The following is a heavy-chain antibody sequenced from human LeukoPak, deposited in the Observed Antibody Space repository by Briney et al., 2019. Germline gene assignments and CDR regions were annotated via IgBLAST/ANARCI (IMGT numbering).Heavy chain of an antibody. CDR1: GGSFSGYY. D-gene: IGHD1-26*01. J-gene: IGHJ3*02. CDR3: ARVRSGSYYYLRAFDI. Sequence: PSETLSLTCAVYGGSFSGYYWSWLRQPPGKGLEWIGEINHSGSTNYNPSLKSRVTISVDTSKNQFSLKLSSVTAADTAVYYCARVRSGSYYYLRAFDIWGQGTMVTVSS. V-gene: IGHV4-34*01. CDR2: INHSGST.